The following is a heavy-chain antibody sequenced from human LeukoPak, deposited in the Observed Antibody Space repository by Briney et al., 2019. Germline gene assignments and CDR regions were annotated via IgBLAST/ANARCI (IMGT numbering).Heavy chain of an antibody. CDR1: GGSISSSSYY. J-gene: IGHJ6*02. CDR3: AREAATGTTEYYGMDV. CDR2: IYYSGST. V-gene: IGHV4-61*01. Sequence: SETLSLTCTVSGGSISSSSYYWGWIRQPPGKGLEWIGYIYYSGSTNYNPSLKSRVTISVDTSKNQFSLKLSSVTAADTAVYYCAREAATGTTEYYGMDVWGQGTTVTVSS. D-gene: IGHD1-7*01.